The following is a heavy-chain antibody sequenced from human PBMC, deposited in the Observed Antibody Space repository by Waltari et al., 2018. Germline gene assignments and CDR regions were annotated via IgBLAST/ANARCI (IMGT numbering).Heavy chain of an antibody. Sequence: QVQLQESGPGLVKPAETLSLTGSVSGYSMNKGYYWGWIRQPPGKGLEWIGTIYHSGGTKYNPSLKSRVTISVDTSKNQFSLKLTSVTAADAAVYYCARLDRYSDYNWFDPWGQGTLVTVSS. CDR3: ARLDRYSDYNWFDP. CDR1: GYSMNKGYY. D-gene: IGHD5-12*01. V-gene: IGHV4-38-2*02. J-gene: IGHJ5*02. CDR2: IYHSGGT.